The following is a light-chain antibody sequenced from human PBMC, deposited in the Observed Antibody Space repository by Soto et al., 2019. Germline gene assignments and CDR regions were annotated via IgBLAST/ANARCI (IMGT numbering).Light chain of an antibody. V-gene: IGKV1-12*01. CDR1: QAISIW. CDR3: IQVNSLPLT. J-gene: IGKJ4*01. CDR2: TAS. Sequence: DIQMTQSPSSVSASVGDKVTITCRASQAISIWLAWYQQKPGRAPKLLIYTASTLQSGVPSRFAGGGSGTLFTPTISSLQPEDFATYYCIQVNSLPLTCGGGTKVEIK.